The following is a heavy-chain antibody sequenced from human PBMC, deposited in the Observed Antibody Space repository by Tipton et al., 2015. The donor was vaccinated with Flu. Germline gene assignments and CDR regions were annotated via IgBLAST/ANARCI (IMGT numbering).Heavy chain of an antibody. J-gene: IGHJ4*02. CDR1: GFTFSIYS. CDR3: ARITVRRGGRDNWNAIDS. Sequence: SLRLSCAASGFTFSIYSMNWVRQAPGEGLKWVSSINSGSTYIYYTDSVKGRFTISRDNAQNSLYLQMNSLRAEDTAVYYCARITVRRGGRDNWNAIDSWGQGTLVTVSS. D-gene: IGHD1-1*01. V-gene: IGHV3-21*01. CDR2: INSGSTYI.